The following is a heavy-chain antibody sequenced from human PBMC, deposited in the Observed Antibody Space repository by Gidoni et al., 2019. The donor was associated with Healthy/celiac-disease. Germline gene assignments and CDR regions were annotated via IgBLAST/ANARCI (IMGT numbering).Heavy chain of an antibody. CDR3: VREGGGRIPYPLYFDY. Sequence: LEWVAVISYDGSNKYYADSVKGRFTISRDNSKNPLYLQMNSLRAEDTAVYYCVREGGGRIPYPLYFDYWGQGTLVTVSS. CDR2: ISYDGSNK. V-gene: IGHV3-30-3*01. D-gene: IGHD3-16*01. J-gene: IGHJ4*02.